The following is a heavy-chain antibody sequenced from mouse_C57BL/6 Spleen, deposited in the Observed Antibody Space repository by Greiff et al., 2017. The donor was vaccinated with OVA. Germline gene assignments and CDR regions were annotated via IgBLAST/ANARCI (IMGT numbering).Heavy chain of an antibody. D-gene: IGHD4-1*01. J-gene: IGHJ2*01. CDR1: GYAFTNYL. CDR3: ARGKLGLPDY. V-gene: IGHV1-54*01. Sequence: QVQLQQSGAELVRPGTSVKVSCKASGYAFTNYLIEWVKQRPGQGLEWIGVINPGSGGTNYNEKLKGKATLTADKSSSTAYMQLSSLTSEDSAVYFCARGKLGLPDYWGQGTTLTVSS. CDR2: INPGSGGT.